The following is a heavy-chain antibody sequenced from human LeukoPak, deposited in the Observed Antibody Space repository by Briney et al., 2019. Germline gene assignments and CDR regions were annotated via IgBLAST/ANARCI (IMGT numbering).Heavy chain of an antibody. CDR1: GGSFSGYY. J-gene: IGHJ4*02. D-gene: IGHD4-11*01. Sequence: SETLSLTCAVYGGSFSGYYWSWIRQPPGKGLEWIGEINHSGRTNYNPSLKSRVTISVDKSKNQFSLKLSSVTAADTAVYYCARENYSNRAFDYWGQGTLVTVSS. CDR3: ARENYSNRAFDY. V-gene: IGHV4-34*01. CDR2: INHSGRT.